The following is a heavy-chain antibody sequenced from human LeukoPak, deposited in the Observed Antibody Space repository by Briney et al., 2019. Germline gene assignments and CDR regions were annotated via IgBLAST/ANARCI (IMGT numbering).Heavy chain of an antibody. V-gene: IGHV4-4*07. CDR2: IYTSGST. Sequence: SETLSLTCTVSGGSITSYYWSWVRQPAGKGLEWIGRIYTSGSTNYNPSLKSRVTMSVDTSKNQFSLKMSSVTATDTAVYYCVRTGGSGTYYDGSFDYWGQGTLVTVSS. CDR3: VRTGGSGTYYDGSFDY. J-gene: IGHJ4*02. D-gene: IGHD1-26*01. CDR1: GGSITSYY.